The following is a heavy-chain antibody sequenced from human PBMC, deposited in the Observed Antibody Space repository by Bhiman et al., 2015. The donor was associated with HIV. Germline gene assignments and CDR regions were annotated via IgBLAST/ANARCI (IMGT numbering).Heavy chain of an antibody. CDR3: ARDMRRYCSGGSCPNNY. J-gene: IGHJ4*02. V-gene: IGHV3-20*04. CDR2: INWNGGTT. D-gene: IGHD2-15*01. Sequence: EVQLVESGGGVRPGGSLRLSCAASGFTFDDYGMSWVRLAPGKGLEWVSGINWNGGTTGYADSVKGRFTLSRDNAKNSLYLQMNSLRAEDTALYYCARDMRRYCSGGSCPNNYWGQGTLVTVSS. CDR1: GFTFDDYG.